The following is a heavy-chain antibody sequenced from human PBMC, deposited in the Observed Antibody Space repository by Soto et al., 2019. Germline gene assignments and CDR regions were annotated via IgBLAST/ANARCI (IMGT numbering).Heavy chain of an antibody. V-gene: IGHV1-46*01. CDR1: GYTFTLYY. J-gene: IGHJ5*02. Sequence: VASLKVSCTASGYTFTLYYMHWVRRAPGQGLEWMGIINPSGGSTSYAQKFQGRVTMTRDTPTSTVYMELSSLRSEDTAVYYCARGPRIAADGKGYWFDPWGQGTPVPVSS. CDR2: INPSGGST. CDR3: ARGPRIAADGKGYWFDP. D-gene: IGHD6-13*01.